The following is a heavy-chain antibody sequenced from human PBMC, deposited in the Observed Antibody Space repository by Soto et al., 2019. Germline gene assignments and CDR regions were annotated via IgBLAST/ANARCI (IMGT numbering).Heavy chain of an antibody. CDR2: ISSSSSTI. Sequence: GGSLRLSCAASGFTFSSYSMNWVRQAPGKGLEWVSYISSSSSTIYYADSVKGRFTISRDNAKNSLYLQMNSLRAEDTAVYYCARSTRTIFGVVIAPFDYWGQGTLVTVSS. D-gene: IGHD3-3*01. V-gene: IGHV3-48*01. J-gene: IGHJ4*02. CDR3: ARSTRTIFGVVIAPFDY. CDR1: GFTFSSYS.